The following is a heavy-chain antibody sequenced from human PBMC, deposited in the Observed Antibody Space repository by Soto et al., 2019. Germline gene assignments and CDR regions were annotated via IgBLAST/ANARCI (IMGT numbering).Heavy chain of an antibody. V-gene: IGHV3-23*01. Sequence: EVHVLESGGDLVQPGGSLRLTCSVSGFTFSTSSMNWVRQAPGKALEWVSSISGSGDITYYADSVKGRFTTSRDNSKSTVYLQMNSLRVEDTAVYHCAKVWDTSIADAFDIWGQGTMVTVSS. CDR3: AKVWDTSIADAFDI. CDR1: GFTFSTSS. D-gene: IGHD3-16*01. J-gene: IGHJ3*02. CDR2: ISGSGDIT.